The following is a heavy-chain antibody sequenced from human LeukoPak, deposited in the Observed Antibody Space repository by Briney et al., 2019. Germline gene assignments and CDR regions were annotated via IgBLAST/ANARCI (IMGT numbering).Heavy chain of an antibody. CDR1: GGTFSSYA. CDR2: IIPIFGTA. V-gene: IGHV1-69*05. D-gene: IGHD4-11*01. J-gene: IGHJ3*02. Sequence: SVKVSCKASGGTFSSYAISWVRQAPGQGLEWMGGIIPIFGTAHYAQKFQGRVTITTDESTSTAYMELSSLRSEDTAVYYCARSKRDPYAFDIWGQGTMVTVSS. CDR3: ARSKRDPYAFDI.